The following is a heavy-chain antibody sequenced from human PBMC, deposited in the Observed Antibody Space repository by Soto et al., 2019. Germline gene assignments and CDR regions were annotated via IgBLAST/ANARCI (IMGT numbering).Heavy chain of an antibody. D-gene: IGHD1-26*01. V-gene: IGHV3-30*04. Sequence: QVQLVESGGGVVQPGRSLRLSCEASGFTFNSFTMHWVRQAPGKGLEWVAVISHDGSHKYTADSVKGRFTISRDDSKHALYLQMNSLRVEDTAIYYCATWEERYFTDWGQGTLVTVSS. CDR3: ATWEERYFTD. CDR1: GFTFNSFT. CDR2: ISHDGSHK. J-gene: IGHJ1*01.